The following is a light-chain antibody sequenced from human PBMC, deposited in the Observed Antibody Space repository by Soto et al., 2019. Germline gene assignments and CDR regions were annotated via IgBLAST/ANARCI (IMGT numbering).Light chain of an antibody. Sequence: EIVLTQSPATLSLSPGERATLSCRASQNIASYLAWYQHRPGQAPRLLISDASNRAAGIPDRFSGSGSGTAFTLTISSLEPEDFAIYYCQQRTNWPPLTFGGGTRAEIK. CDR2: DAS. J-gene: IGKJ4*01. CDR1: QNIASY. V-gene: IGKV3-11*01. CDR3: QQRTNWPPLT.